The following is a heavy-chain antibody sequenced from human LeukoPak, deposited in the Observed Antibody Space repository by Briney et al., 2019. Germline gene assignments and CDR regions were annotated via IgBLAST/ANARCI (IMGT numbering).Heavy chain of an antibody. CDR3: ARVDPTGDGYNCFDS. CDR2: INTDGSST. D-gene: IGHD5-24*01. V-gene: IGHV3-74*01. CDR1: GFTFSTYW. Sequence: GESLRLSCAASGFTFSTYWMHWVRQAPGKGLLWVARINTDGSSTLYADSVKGRFTISRDNAKSTLYLQMDSLRPENTAVYYCARVDPTGDGYNCFDSWGQGTLVTVSS. J-gene: IGHJ4*02.